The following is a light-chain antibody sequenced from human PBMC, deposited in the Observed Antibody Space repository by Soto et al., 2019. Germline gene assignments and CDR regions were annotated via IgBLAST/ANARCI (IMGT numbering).Light chain of an antibody. CDR2: EVS. Sequence: QSGLTPTSSLSGSPGQSITISCTGTSSDVGGYNYVSWHQLHPGKAPKLMLYEVSNRPSGVSTRFSGSKSGNTASLTISGLQAEDEADYYCSSFTSSSIYVFGTGNKVTDL. V-gene: IGLV2-14*01. J-gene: IGLJ1*01. CDR3: SSFTSSSIYV. CDR1: SSDVGGYNY.